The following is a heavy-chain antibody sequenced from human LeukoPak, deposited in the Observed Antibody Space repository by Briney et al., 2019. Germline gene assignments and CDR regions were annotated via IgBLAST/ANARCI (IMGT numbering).Heavy chain of an antibody. Sequence: SETLSLTCAVYGGSFSGYYWSWIRQPPGKGLEWIGEINHSGSTNYNPSLKSRVTISVDTSKNQFSLKLSSVTAADTAVYYCARCVGGGSCRNWFDPWGQGTLVTVSS. D-gene: IGHD2-15*01. J-gene: IGHJ5*02. CDR3: ARCVGGGSCRNWFDP. CDR2: INHSGST. V-gene: IGHV4-34*01. CDR1: GGSFSGYY.